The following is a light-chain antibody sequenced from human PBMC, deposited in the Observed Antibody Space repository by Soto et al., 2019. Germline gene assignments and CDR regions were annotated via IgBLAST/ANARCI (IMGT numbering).Light chain of an antibody. J-gene: IGKJ4*01. V-gene: IGKV3-20*01. Sequence: EIVLTQSPGTLSLSPGERVTLSCRASQSVTSSYLAWYQQKPGQAPRLLIYGASTSATGIPDRFSGSGSGTDFTLTISRLEPEDFAVYYCQQYGSSRLTFGGGTKVEIK. CDR3: QQYGSSRLT. CDR2: GAS. CDR1: QSVTSSY.